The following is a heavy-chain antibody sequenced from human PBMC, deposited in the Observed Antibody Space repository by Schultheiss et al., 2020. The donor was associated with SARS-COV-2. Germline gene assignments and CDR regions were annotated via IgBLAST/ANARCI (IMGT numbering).Heavy chain of an antibody. J-gene: IGHJ4*02. CDR2: ISGSGGST. CDR3: AKEGWLLYYFES. V-gene: IGHV3-23*01. D-gene: IGHD3-3*01. CDR1: GFTFNNYA. Sequence: GGSLRLSCAASGFTFNNYAMSWVRQAPGKGLEWVSTISGSGGSTYYADSVKGRFTISRDNSKNTLYLQMNSLRAKDTAVYYCAKEGWLLYYFESWGQGTVVTVSS.